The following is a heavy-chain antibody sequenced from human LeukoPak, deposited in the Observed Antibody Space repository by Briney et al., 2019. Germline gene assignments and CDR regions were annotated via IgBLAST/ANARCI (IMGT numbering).Heavy chain of an antibody. V-gene: IGHV4-59*01. CDR1: GGSISTCY. CDR2: MYRTGST. Sequence: SETLSLTCTVSGGSISTCYRSWIRQPPAKGLEWIGYMYRTGSTNYNPSLKSRVSITPDTSKNQFSLRLTSVTAADTAVYYCAREGTYGWYNWFDPWGQGTLVTVSS. CDR3: AREGTYGWYNWFDP. D-gene: IGHD6-19*01. J-gene: IGHJ5*02.